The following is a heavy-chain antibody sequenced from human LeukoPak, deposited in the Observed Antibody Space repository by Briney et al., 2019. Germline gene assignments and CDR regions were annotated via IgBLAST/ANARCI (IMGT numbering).Heavy chain of an antibody. J-gene: IGHJ4*02. D-gene: IGHD4-17*01. CDR2: INPNSGGT. V-gene: IGHV1-2*02. Sequence: ASVKVSCKASGYTFTGYYMHWVRQAPGQGLEWMGWINPNSGGTNYAQKFQGRVTMTRDTSISTAYMELSRLRSDDTAVYYCARGEYGYGDYELFLDYWGQGTLVTVAS. CDR3: ARGEYGYGDYELFLDY. CDR1: GYTFTGYY.